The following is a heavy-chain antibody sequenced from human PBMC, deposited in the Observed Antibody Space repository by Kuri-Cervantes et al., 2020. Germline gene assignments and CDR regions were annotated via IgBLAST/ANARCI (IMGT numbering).Heavy chain of an antibody. D-gene: IGHD6-19*01. CDR3: ARVPIPVIIAVAGTELYGMDV. Sequence: GESLKISCAASGFTFSSYTMNWVRQAPGKGLEWVSSISSSSNYIYYADSVMGRFTISRVNAKNSLYLQMNSLRAEDTAVYYCARVPIPVIIAVAGTELYGMDVWGQGTTVTVSS. V-gene: IGHV3-21*01. CDR2: ISSSSNYI. CDR1: GFTFSSYT. J-gene: IGHJ6*02.